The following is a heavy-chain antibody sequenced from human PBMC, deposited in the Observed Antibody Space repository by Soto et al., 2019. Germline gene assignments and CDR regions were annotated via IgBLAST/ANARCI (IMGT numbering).Heavy chain of an antibody. V-gene: IGHV4-38-2*02. D-gene: IGHD2-2*01. CDR1: GYSISSGFY. CDR2: VYHSGST. CDR3: ARDSSSSWPSTPEYYKF. Sequence: PSETLSLTCTVSGYSISSGFYCGWLRQSPGKGLEWIGNVYHSGSTHYNPSLKSRVTISVDTSTNQFSLKLTSVTAADTAVYFCARDSSSSWPSTPEYYKFWGKGTLVTAPS. J-gene: IGHJ1*01.